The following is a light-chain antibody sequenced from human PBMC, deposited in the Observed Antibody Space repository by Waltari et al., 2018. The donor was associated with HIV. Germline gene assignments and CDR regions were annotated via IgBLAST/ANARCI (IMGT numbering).Light chain of an antibody. CDR1: HDISTW. CDR2: AAS. V-gene: IGKV1D-16*01. Sequence: DIQMTQSPSSLSASVCDRVTITCWASHDISTWLAWYQQKPEKAPKSLIYAASNLQSGVPSRFSGSGSGTDFTLTISSLQPEDFATYYCQQYNAYPLTFGGGTKVEIK. J-gene: IGKJ4*01. CDR3: QQYNAYPLT.